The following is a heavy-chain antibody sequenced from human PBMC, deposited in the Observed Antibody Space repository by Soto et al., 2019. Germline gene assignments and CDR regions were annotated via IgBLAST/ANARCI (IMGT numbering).Heavy chain of an antibody. V-gene: IGHV4-4*02. D-gene: IGHD2-21*01. Sequence: QVQLQESGPGLVKPSETLTLPCVVSGASISNGKWWSWVRQPPGKGLEWIGEISHSGSPNYNPPLRSRFTIEVDKSKNQFSLKFSVTAADTAMYYCTRDGDYGYSLAYWGQGTLVTVSS. J-gene: IGHJ4*02. CDR3: TRDGDYGYSLAY. CDR2: ISHSGSP. CDR1: GASISNGKW.